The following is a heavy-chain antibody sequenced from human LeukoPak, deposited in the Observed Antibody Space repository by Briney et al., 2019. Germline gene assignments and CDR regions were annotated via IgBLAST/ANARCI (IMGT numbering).Heavy chain of an antibody. CDR1: GYTFTSYY. CDR3: ARGFPLSGYDSSGYYLY. Sequence: ASVKVSCKASGYTFTSYYMHWVRQALGQGLEWMGIINPSGGSTSYAQKFQGRVTMTRDTSTSTVYMELSSLRSEDTAVYYCARGFPLSGYDSSGYYLYWGQGTLVTVSS. D-gene: IGHD3-22*01. J-gene: IGHJ4*02. CDR2: INPSGGST. V-gene: IGHV1-46*01.